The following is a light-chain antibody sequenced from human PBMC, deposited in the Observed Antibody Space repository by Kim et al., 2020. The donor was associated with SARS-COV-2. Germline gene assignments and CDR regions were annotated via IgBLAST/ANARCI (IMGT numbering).Light chain of an antibody. J-gene: IGLJ3*02. CDR2: GKN. CDR1: GLRSFC. CDR3: NSRDSSGNHPWV. V-gene: IGLV3-19*01. Sequence: LGQTVKITCHGDGLRSFCASWDQQQPGKAPVLVIYGKNNRTSRIPDRFSGASSGNAASLTITGAQAEDEADYYCNSRDSSGNHPWVFGGGTQLTVL.